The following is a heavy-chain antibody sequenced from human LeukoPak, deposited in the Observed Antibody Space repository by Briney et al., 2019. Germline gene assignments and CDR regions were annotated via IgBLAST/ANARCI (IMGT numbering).Heavy chain of an antibody. Sequence: GMSLRLSCAASRFSFNSYAMHWVRQAPGQGLEWVKLISYYGSKKYYADSVKGRFTMPRDNSKNTLYLQMNSLRAEDTAVYYCARGEGIAAAGDYWGQGTLVTVSS. D-gene: IGHD6-13*01. J-gene: IGHJ4*02. CDR1: RFSFNSYA. CDR2: ISYYGSKK. V-gene: IGHV3-30-3*01. CDR3: ARGEGIAAAGDY.